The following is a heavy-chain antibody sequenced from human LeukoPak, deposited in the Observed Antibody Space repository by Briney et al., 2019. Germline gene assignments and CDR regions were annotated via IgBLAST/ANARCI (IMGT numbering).Heavy chain of an antibody. CDR2: IIPILGIA. D-gene: IGHD3-22*01. CDR1: GGTFSSYA. CDR3: ARPRDRDSSGYYFDY. Sequence: ASVKVSCKASGGTFSSYAISWVRQAPGQGLEWIGRIIPILGIANYAQKFQGRVTITADKSTSTAYMELSSLRSEDTAVYYCARPRDRDSSGYYFDYWGQGTLVTVSS. J-gene: IGHJ4*02. V-gene: IGHV1-69*04.